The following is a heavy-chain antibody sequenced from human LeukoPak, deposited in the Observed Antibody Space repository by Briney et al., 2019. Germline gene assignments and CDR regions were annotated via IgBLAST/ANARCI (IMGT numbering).Heavy chain of an antibody. CDR1: GFTFSSYS. V-gene: IGHV3-21*01. Sequence: TGGSLRPSCAASGFTFSSYSMNWVRQAPGKGLEWVSSISSSSSYIYYADSVKGRFTISRDNAKNSLYLQMNSLRAEDTAVYYCARENPEYYYYYYGMDVWGQGTTVTVSS. CDR2: ISSSSSYI. J-gene: IGHJ6*02. CDR3: ARENPEYYYYYYGMDV.